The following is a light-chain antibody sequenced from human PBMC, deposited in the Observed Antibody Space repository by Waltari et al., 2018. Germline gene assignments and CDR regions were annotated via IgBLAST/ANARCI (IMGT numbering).Light chain of an antibody. Sequence: QSVLTQAPSASETPGQRITISCSGSSSNLGNNYVSWYQHLPGAAPKLLIGRDDHRPSGVPDRFSGSKSGTSASLAISGLRSEDEAYYYCASWDDSLSALVFGGGTKLTVL. V-gene: IGLV1-47*01. CDR3: ASWDDSLSALV. J-gene: IGLJ3*02. CDR2: RDD. CDR1: SSNLGNNY.